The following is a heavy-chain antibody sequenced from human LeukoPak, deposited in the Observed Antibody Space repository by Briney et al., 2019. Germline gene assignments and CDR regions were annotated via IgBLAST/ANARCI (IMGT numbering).Heavy chain of an antibody. V-gene: IGHV4-39*01. Sequence: PSETLSLTCTVSGGSLSSSSYYWGWIRQPPGKGLEWIGSIYYSGSTYYNPSLKSRVTISVDTSKNQFSLKLTSVTAADTAVYYCARHPQRSLGVTTSGPYYYGMDVWGQGTTVTVSS. CDR3: ARHPQRSLGVTTSGPYYYGMDV. CDR2: IYYSGST. J-gene: IGHJ6*02. D-gene: IGHD2-21*02. CDR1: GGSLSSSSYY.